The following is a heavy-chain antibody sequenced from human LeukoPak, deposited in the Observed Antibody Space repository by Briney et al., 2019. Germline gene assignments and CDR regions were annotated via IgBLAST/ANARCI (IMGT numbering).Heavy chain of an antibody. V-gene: IGHV4-39*07. CDR3: ARGRHGDFGNWFDP. J-gene: IGHJ5*02. CDR1: GGSISSSSYY. D-gene: IGHD2-21*01. Sequence: SETLSLTCTVSGGSISSSSYYWGWIRQPPGEGLEWIGSIYYSGSTYYNPSLKSRVTISVDTSKNQFSLKLSSVTAADTAVYYCARGRHGDFGNWFDPWGQGTPVIVAS. CDR2: IYYSGST.